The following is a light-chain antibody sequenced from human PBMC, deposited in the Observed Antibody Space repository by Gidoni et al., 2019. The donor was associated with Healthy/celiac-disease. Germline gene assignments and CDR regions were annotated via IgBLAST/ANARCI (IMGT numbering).Light chain of an antibody. CDR3: QQRSNWPRT. CDR1: QSVSSY. J-gene: IGKJ2*01. Sequence: EIVLTQSPATLSLSPGERATLSCRTSQSVSSYLAWYQQKPGQAPRLLIYDASNRATGIPAMFSSSGSGTDFTLTISSLEPEDFAVYYCQQRSNWPRTFXXXTKLEIK. CDR2: DAS. V-gene: IGKV3-11*01.